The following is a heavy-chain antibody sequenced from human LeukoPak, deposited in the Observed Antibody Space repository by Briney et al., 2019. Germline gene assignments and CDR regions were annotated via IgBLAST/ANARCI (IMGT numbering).Heavy chain of an antibody. Sequence: ASVKVSCKASGGTFSSYAISWVRQAPGQGLEWMGGIIPIFGTANYAQKFQGRVTITTDESTSTAYMELSGLRSEDTAVYYCASGGPFGVGGFDYWGQGTLVTVSS. D-gene: IGHD3-3*01. CDR1: GGTFSSYA. V-gene: IGHV1-69*05. J-gene: IGHJ4*02. CDR2: IIPIFGTA. CDR3: ASGGPFGVGGFDY.